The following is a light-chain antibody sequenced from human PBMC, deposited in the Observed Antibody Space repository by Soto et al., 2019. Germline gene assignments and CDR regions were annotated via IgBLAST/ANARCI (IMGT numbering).Light chain of an antibody. V-gene: IGLV1-51*01. CDR2: DNN. J-gene: IGLJ2*01. CDR3: GTWDFRLSTVV. Sequence: QSVLTQPPSVSATPGQKVTISCSGSSFNIGNNYVSWYQQLPGTAPKLLIYDNNKRPSGIPDRFSGPKSVTSATLDITGLQTGDEADYYCGTWDFRLSTVVFGGGTKLTVL. CDR1: SFNIGNNY.